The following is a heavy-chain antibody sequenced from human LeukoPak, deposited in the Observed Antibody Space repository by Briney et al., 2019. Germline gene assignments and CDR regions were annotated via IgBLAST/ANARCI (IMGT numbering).Heavy chain of an antibody. CDR2: INHSGST. CDR1: GGSFSGYY. D-gene: IGHD6-19*01. CDR3: ARYGVAVAGSPIGAFDI. Sequence: PSETLSLTCAVYGGSFSGYYWSWIRQPPGKGLEWIGEINHSGSTNYNPSLKSRVTISVDTSKNQFSLKLSSVTAADTAVYYCARYGVAVAGSPIGAFDIWGQGTMVTVFS. J-gene: IGHJ3*02. V-gene: IGHV4-34*01.